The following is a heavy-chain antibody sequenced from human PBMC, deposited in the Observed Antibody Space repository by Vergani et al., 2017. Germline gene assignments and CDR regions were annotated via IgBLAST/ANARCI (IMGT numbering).Heavy chain of an antibody. CDR2: IHTSGST. V-gene: IGHV4-61*02. J-gene: IGHJ4*02. D-gene: IGHD2-15*01. Sequence: QVQLQESGPGLVKPSQTLSLSYTVSGGSISRGRYCWTWIRQPAGRGLEWIGRIHTSGSTNYNPSLKSRVTMSEDTSKNQFSLNLTSVTAADTAVYFCARGSCLGGSCYKPLFDYWGQGILVTVSS. CDR1: GGSISRGRYC. CDR3: ARGSCLGGSCYKPLFDY.